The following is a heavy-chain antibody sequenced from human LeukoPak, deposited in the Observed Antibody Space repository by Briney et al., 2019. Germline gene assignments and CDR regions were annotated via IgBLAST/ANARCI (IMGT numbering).Heavy chain of an antibody. Sequence: SETLSLTCTVSGGSSSSGAYYWGWIRQPPGKGLEWIGTIYYSGSTYYNPSLKSRITISVDTSKNHFSLKLSSVTAADTAVYYCARDFRRLDIAARQVDYWGQGTLVTVSS. CDR3: ARDFRRLDIAARQVDY. CDR2: IYYSGST. V-gene: IGHV4-39*02. D-gene: IGHD6-6*01. J-gene: IGHJ4*02. CDR1: GGSSSSGAYY.